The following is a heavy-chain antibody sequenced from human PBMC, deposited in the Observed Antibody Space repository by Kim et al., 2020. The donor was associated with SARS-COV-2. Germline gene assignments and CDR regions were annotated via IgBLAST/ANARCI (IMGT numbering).Heavy chain of an antibody. D-gene: IGHD6-19*01. CDR3: ARRQFSSGWYYVDY. J-gene: IGHJ4*02. CDR1: GFTFSSHW. Sequence: GGSLRLSCAASGFTFSSHWMHWVRQAPGKGLVWVSRINSDGTTTSYADSVKGRFTISRDNAKNTLYLQMNSLRAEDTAVYYCARRQFSSGWYYVDYWGQGTLVTVSS. CDR2: INSDGTTT. V-gene: IGHV3-74*01.